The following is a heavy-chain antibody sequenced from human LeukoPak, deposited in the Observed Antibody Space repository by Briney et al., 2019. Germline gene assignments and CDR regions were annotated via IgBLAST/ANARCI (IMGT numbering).Heavy chain of an antibody. J-gene: IGHJ4*02. CDR3: AKDSRYYDFWSGYYSMGYYFDY. Sequence: PGGSLRLSCAASGFTFSSYGMHWVRQAPGKGLEWVAFIRYDGSNKYYADSVKGRFTISRDNSKNTLYLQMNSLRAEDTAVYYCAKDSRYYDFWSGYYSMGYYFDYWGQGTLVTVSS. CDR2: IRYDGSNK. D-gene: IGHD3-3*01. CDR1: GFTFSSYG. V-gene: IGHV3-30*02.